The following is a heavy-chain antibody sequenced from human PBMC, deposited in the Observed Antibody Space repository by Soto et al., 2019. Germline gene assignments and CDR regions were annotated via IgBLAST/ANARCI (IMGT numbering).Heavy chain of an antibody. D-gene: IGHD1-20*01. CDR1: SGSISVTNVF. V-gene: IGHV4-39*01. Sequence: SETLSLTCTVSSGSISVTNVFWDWVRQPPGKGLEWIGNVDYSGTAYFSPSLATRVTFHVNTSKNQFSLTLYSVTAADTAVYYCARITGCHLDYWGQGILVTVSS. CDR2: VDYSGTA. J-gene: IGHJ4*02. CDR3: ARITGCHLDY.